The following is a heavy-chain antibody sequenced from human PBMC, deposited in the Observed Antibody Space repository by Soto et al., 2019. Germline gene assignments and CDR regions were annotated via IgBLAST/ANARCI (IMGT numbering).Heavy chain of an antibody. CDR2: INVYNGKT. J-gene: IGHJ4*02. D-gene: IGHD3-9*01. Sequence: ASVKVSCKASGYTFNTYGVNWVRQAPGQGLEWVASINVYNGKTTYAQSLQGRVTVTTDTSSSTAYMQLRSLRSDDTAVYYCARGRQRIFWEPPDYFDSWGQGTLVTVSS. V-gene: IGHV1-18*01. CDR3: ARGRQRIFWEPPDYFDS. CDR1: GYTFNTYG.